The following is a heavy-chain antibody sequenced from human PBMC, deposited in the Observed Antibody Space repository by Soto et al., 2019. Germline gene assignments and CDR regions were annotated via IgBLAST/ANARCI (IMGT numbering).Heavy chain of an antibody. V-gene: IGHV3-21*01. CDR3: ARDLSPAGAFGELFRGILAY. D-gene: IGHD3-10*01. J-gene: IGHJ1*01. CDR2: ISSSGSSI. CDR1: GFTFSSYS. Sequence: PGGSLRLSCAASGFTFSSYSMNWVRQAPGKGLEWVASISSSGSSISYADAVKGRLTISRDNAKDSVFLEMNRLRAEDTAVYYCARDLSPAGAFGELFRGILAYWGQGTQVTVSS.